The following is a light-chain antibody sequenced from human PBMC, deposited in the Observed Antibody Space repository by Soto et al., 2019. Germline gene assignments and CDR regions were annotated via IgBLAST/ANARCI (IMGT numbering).Light chain of an antibody. V-gene: IGLV2-14*03. CDR3: SSYTTSSTVV. CDR2: DVS. Sequence: QYALTQPASGSGSPGQSITISCTGTSSDVGGYNFVSWYQHHPGKAPKLMIYDVSNRPSGVSNRFSGSKSGNTASLTISGLQAEDEADYYCSSYTTSSTVVFGGGTKLTVL. CDR1: SSDVGGYNF. J-gene: IGLJ3*02.